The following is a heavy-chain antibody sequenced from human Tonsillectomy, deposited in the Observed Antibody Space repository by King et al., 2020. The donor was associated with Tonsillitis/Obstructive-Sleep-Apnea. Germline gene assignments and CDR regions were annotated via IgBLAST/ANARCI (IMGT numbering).Heavy chain of an antibody. CDR1: GYTFTRYY. V-gene: IGHV1-46*01. Sequence: VQLVESGAEVKTPGASVKVSCKASGYTFTRYYIHWVRQARGQGLEGMGIINPRSNIATYAQKFQGRVTMTTDTSASTVYLELSSLRSEDTAVYYCARDDVVGRYIDSWGQGTPVTVSS. CDR2: INPRSNIA. D-gene: IGHD1-14*01. J-gene: IGHJ5*01. CDR3: ARDDVVGRYIDS.